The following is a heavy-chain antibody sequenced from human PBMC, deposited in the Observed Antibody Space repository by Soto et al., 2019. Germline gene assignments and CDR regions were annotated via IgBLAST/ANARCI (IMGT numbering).Heavy chain of an antibody. J-gene: IGHJ4*02. V-gene: IGHV3-7*01. CDR1: GFTFSSYW. CDR3: ARGIDYYDSSGYYFDY. Sequence: GGSPRLSCAASGFTFSSYWMSWVRQAPGKGLEWVANIKQDGSEKYYVDSVKGRFTISRDNAKNSLYLQMNSLRAEDTAVYYCARGIDYYDSSGYYFDYWGQGTLVTVSS. D-gene: IGHD3-22*01. CDR2: IKQDGSEK.